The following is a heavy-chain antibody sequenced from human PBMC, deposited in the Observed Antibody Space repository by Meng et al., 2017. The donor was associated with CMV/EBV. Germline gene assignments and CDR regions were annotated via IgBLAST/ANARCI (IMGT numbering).Heavy chain of an antibody. V-gene: IGHV1-2*02. Sequence: ASVKVSCKASGYTFTGYYMHWVRQAPGQGLEWMGWINPNSGGTNYAQKFQGRVTMTRDTSISTAYMELSRLRSDDTAVYYCARDQSSSSYYYYGMDVWGQGTTVTVFS. CDR2: INPNSGGT. D-gene: IGHD2-2*01. J-gene: IGHJ6*02. CDR1: GYTFTGYY. CDR3: ARDQSSSSYYYYGMDV.